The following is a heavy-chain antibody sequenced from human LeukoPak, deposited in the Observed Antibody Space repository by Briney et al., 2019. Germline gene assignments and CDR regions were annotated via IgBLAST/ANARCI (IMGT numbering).Heavy chain of an antibody. J-gene: IGHJ3*02. CDR1: RYTFTSYY. CDR2: IIPIFGTA. D-gene: IGHD1-1*01. V-gene: IGHV1-69*05. Sequence: ASVKVSCKASRYTFTSYYIHWVRQAPGQGLEWMGGIIPIFGTANYAQKFQGRVTITTDESTSTAYMELSSLRSEDTAVYYCARATGTTGVSDAFDIWGQGTMVTVSS. CDR3: ARATGTTGVSDAFDI.